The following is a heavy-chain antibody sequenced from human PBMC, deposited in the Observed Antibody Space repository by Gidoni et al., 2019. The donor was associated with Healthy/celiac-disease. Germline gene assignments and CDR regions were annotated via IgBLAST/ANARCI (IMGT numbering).Heavy chain of an antibody. CDR3: ARGHGATVWYYFDY. Sequence: QVQLVQSGAEVKKPGASVKVSCKASGSTFTSYDINWVRQATGQGLEWMGWMNPNSGNTGYEKKFQGRVTMTRNTSISTAYMERSSLRSEHTAVYYCARGHGATVWYYFDYWGQGTLVTVSS. CDR1: GSTFTSYD. J-gene: IGHJ4*02. CDR2: MNPNSGNT. D-gene: IGHD2-15*01. V-gene: IGHV1-8*01.